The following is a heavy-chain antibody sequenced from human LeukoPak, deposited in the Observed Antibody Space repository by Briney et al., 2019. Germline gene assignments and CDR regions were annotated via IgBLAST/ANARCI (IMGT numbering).Heavy chain of an antibody. D-gene: IGHD5-18*01. V-gene: IGHV3-74*01. Sequence: GGSLRLSCSASGFIFTTYWMHWVREAPGKGLVWVARINSDGSDTYYADSVKGRFTISRDNSKNTLYLQMNSLRAEDTAVYYCARDPDTAMAGAFDIWGQGTMVTVSS. J-gene: IGHJ3*02. CDR2: INSDGSDT. CDR3: ARDPDTAMAGAFDI. CDR1: GFIFTTYW.